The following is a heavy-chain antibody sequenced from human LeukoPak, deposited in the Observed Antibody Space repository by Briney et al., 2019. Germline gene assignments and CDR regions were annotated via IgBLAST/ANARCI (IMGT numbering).Heavy chain of an antibody. V-gene: IGHV1-69*05. D-gene: IGHD4-17*01. CDR2: IIPIFGTA. CDR1: GGTFSSYA. J-gene: IGHJ5*02. CDR3: APTGGYGDYNWFDP. Sequence: GSSVKVSCKASGGTFSSYAISWVRQAPGQGLEWMGRIIPIFGTANYAQKFQGRVTITTDESTSTAYMELSSLRSEDTAVYYCAPTGGYGDYNWFDPWGQGTLVTVSS.